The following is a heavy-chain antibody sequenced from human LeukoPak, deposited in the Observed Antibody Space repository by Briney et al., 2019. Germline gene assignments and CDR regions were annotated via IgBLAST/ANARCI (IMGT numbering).Heavy chain of an antibody. J-gene: IGHJ4*02. CDR2: ISYDGSNK. CDR1: GFTFSSYA. Sequence: GRSLRLSCAASGFTFSSYAMHWVRQAPGKGLEWVAVISYDGSNKYYADSVKGRFTISRDNSKNTLYLQMNSLRAEDTAVFYCAKAPLYGSGSYLDYWGQGTLVTVSS. CDR3: AKAPLYGSGSYLDY. D-gene: IGHD3-10*01. V-gene: IGHV3-30-3*01.